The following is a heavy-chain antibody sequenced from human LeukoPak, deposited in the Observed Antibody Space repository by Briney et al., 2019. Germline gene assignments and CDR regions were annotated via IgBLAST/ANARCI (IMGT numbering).Heavy chain of an antibody. CDR1: GFTFDDYA. Sequence: PGGSLRLSCAASGFTFDDYAMHWVRQAPGKGLEWVSGISWNSGSIGYADSVKGRFTISRDNAKNSLYLQMNSLRAEDTALYYCAKDIGRGVSPTGKGTYYYGSAFEYYFDYCGQGTLVTVSS. V-gene: IGHV3-9*01. D-gene: IGHD3-10*01. CDR3: AKDIGRGVSPTGKGTYYYGSAFEYYFDY. CDR2: ISWNSGSI. J-gene: IGHJ4*02.